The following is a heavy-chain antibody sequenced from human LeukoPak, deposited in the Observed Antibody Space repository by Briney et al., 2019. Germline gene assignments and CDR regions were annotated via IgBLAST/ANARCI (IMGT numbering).Heavy chain of an antibody. D-gene: IGHD6-13*01. CDR1: GGSISSGGYY. V-gene: IGHV4-31*03. CDR2: IYYSGST. CDR3: ASVDSSSWYPYYYYGMDV. Sequence: PSETLSLTCTVSGGSISSGGYYWSWIRQHPGKGLEWIGYIYYSGSTYYNPSRKSRVTISVDTSKNQFSLKLSSVTAADTAVYYCASVDSSSWYPYYYYGMDVWGQGTTVTVSS. J-gene: IGHJ6*02.